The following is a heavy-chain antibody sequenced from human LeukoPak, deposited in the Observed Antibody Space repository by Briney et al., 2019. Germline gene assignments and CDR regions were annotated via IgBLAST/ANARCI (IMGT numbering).Heavy chain of an antibody. CDR2: ISGSGYGT. CDR1: GFTFSSYA. V-gene: IGHV3-23*01. CDR3: AKEAGYSGYDYPDY. D-gene: IGHD5-12*01. Sequence: GSLRLSCAASGFTFSSYAMSRVRQAPGKGLEWVSAISGSGYGTYYADSVKGRFTISRDNSKNTLYLQMNSLRAEDTAVYYCAKEAGYSGYDYPDYWGQGTLVTVSS. J-gene: IGHJ4*02.